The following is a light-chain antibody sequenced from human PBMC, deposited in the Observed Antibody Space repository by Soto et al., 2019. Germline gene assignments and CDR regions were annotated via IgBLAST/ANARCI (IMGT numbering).Light chain of an antibody. Sequence: EIVMTQSPATLSVSPGERATLSCRASESVSSNLAWYQQKPGPAPRLLIYGASTRATGIPARFSGSGSGTEFTLTISSLQSEDFAVYYCQQYNNWPPWTCGQGTKVEIK. CDR3: QQYNNWPPWT. J-gene: IGKJ1*01. CDR2: GAS. V-gene: IGKV3-15*01. CDR1: ESVSSN.